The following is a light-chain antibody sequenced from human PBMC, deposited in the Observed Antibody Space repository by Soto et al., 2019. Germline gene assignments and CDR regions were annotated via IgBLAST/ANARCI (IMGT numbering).Light chain of an antibody. J-gene: IGLJ1*01. Sequence: SVLTRPPSVSGAPGQRVAISCTGSSSNIGAGYDVHWYQQLPGTAPKLLIYGNSNRPSGVPDRFSGSKSGTSASLAITGLQAEDEADYYCQSYDSSLSVLYVFGTGTKVTVL. V-gene: IGLV1-40*01. CDR3: QSYDSSLSVLYV. CDR1: SSNIGAGYD. CDR2: GNS.